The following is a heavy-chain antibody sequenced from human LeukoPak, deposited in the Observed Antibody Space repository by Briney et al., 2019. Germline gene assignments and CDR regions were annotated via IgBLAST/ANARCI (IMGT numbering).Heavy chain of an antibody. Sequence: PSETLSLTCTVSGDSISNHYWSWIRQPPGRGLEWIGYFDYSGSTNYNPSLKSRVTISVDTSKNQFSLKVSSVTAADTAVYYCARTYFDFWSGDYYYYMDVWGKGTTVTVSS. CDR3: ARTYFDFWSGDYYYYMDV. V-gene: IGHV4-59*11. CDR1: GDSISNHY. J-gene: IGHJ6*03. D-gene: IGHD3-3*01. CDR2: FDYSGST.